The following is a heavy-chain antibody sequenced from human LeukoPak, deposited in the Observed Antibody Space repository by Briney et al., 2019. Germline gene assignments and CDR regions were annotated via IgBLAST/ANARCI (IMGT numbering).Heavy chain of an antibody. D-gene: IGHD1-26*01. Sequence: GGSLKLSCAASRFTFTGSALHWVRQASGKGLEWVGRIRSKTNNYATTYAASVKGRFTISRDDSTNTAYLQMNSLKTEDTAVYYCTRRPDSGSYNFDYWGQGALVTVSS. V-gene: IGHV3-73*01. CDR2: IRSKTNNYAT. J-gene: IGHJ4*02. CDR1: RFTFTGSA. CDR3: TRRPDSGSYNFDY.